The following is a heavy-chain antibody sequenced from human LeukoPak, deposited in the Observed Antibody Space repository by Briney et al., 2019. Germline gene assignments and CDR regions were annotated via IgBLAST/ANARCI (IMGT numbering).Heavy chain of an antibody. CDR3: ARDNGYSYGYPYYYYYMDV. J-gene: IGHJ6*03. Sequence: SETLSLTCTVSGGSISSGSYYWSWIRQPAGKGLEWIGRIYTSGSTNYNPSLKSRVTISVDTSKNQFSLKLSSVTAADTAVYYCARDNGYSYGYPYYYYYMDVWGKGTTVTVSS. D-gene: IGHD5-18*01. CDR2: IYTSGST. CDR1: GGSISSGSYY. V-gene: IGHV4-61*02.